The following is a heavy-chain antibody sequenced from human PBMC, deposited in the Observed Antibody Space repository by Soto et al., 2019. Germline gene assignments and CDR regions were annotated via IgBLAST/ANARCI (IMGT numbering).Heavy chain of an antibody. V-gene: IGHV1-69*13. J-gene: IGHJ6*02. CDR1: GGTFSSYA. Sequence: VKVSCKASGGTFSSYAISWVRQAPGQGLEWMGGIIPIFGTANYAQKFQGRVTITADESTSTAYMELSSLRSEDTAVYYCARISQGASSRDARSGYYYYYGMDVWGQGTTVTVSS. CDR2: IIPIFGTA. D-gene: IGHD6-25*01. CDR3: ARISQGASSRDARSGYYYYYGMDV.